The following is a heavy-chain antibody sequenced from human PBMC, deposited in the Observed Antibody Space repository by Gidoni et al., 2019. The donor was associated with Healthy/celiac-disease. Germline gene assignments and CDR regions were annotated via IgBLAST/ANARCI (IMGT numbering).Heavy chain of an antibody. CDR1: GFTFSSYS. V-gene: IGHV3-21*01. J-gene: IGHJ4*02. CDR3: ASINPGDCSGGSCYRG. Sequence: EVQLVESGGGLVKPGGSLRLSCAASGFTFSSYSMNWVRQAPGKGLEWVSSISSSSSYIYYADSVKGRFTISRDNAKNSLYLQMNSLRAEDTAVYYCASINPGDCSGGSCYRGWGQGTLVTVSS. CDR2: ISSSSSYI. D-gene: IGHD2-15*01.